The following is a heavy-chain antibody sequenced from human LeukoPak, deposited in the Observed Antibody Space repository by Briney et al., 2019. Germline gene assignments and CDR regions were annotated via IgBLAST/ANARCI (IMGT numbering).Heavy chain of an antibody. V-gene: IGHV1-46*01. D-gene: IGHD5-24*01. Sequence: ASVKVSCKASGDTFTSYYIHWVRQAPGQGLEWMGIINPSGGSTNYAQKFQDRVTMTRDMSTSTVHMELSSLRSDDTALYFSARDSPKGWLGDEAFDIWGQGKMVTVSS. J-gene: IGHJ3*02. CDR2: INPSGGST. CDR3: ARDSPKGWLGDEAFDI. CDR1: GDTFTSYY.